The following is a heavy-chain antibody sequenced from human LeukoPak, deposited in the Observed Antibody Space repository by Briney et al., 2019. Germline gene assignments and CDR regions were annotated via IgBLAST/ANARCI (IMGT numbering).Heavy chain of an antibody. V-gene: IGHV3-23*01. CDR1: GFTLSSYP. CDR2: ISGRGGST. J-gene: IGHJ4*02. Sequence: GGSLTLSCAASGFTLSSYPMSWVRHAPGKGLEWVSAISGRGGSTYYADSVKGRFTISRDNSKNTLYLQMNSLRAEDTAVYYCAKDRVPLAARPLHFDYWGQGTLVTVSS. D-gene: IGHD6-6*01. CDR3: AKDRVPLAARPLHFDY.